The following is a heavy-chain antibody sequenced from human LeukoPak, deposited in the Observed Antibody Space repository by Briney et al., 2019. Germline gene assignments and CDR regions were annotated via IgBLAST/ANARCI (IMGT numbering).Heavy chain of an antibody. V-gene: IGHV1-69*13. CDR1: GGTFSSYA. D-gene: IGHD3-22*01. Sequence: GASVKVSCKASGGTFSSYAISWVRQAPGQGLEWMGGIIPIFGTANYAQKFQGRVTITADESTSTAYMELSSLRSEDTAVYYCANSPARNYYDSNGYSDYWGQGTLVTVSS. CDR2: IIPIFGTA. J-gene: IGHJ4*02. CDR3: ANSPARNYYDSNGYSDY.